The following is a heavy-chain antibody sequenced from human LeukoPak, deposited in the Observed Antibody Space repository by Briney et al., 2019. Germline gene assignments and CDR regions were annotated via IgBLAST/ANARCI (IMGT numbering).Heavy chain of an antibody. CDR2: ISGSGGST. D-gene: IGHD3-3*01. CDR1: GFTFSSYA. Sequence: GGSLRLSCAAYGFTFSSYAMSWVRQAPGKGLEWVSAISGSGGSTYYADSVKGRFTISRDNSKNTLYLQMNSLRAEDTAVYYCAKAVVYGYYDFWSGYPYFDYWGQGTLVTVSS. V-gene: IGHV3-23*01. J-gene: IGHJ4*02. CDR3: AKAVVYGYYDFWSGYPYFDY.